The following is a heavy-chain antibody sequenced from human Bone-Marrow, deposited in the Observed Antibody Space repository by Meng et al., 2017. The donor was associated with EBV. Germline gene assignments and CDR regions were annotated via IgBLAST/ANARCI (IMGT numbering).Heavy chain of an antibody. Sequence: GAESKRPGPSGKVSCKTHGGTVRSDAISWVRQAPGQGLEWMGGLIPMSDAPHYAQKFQGRVTITADESTSTHYMDLSGLRSEDTAVYDCASESGRGFTPDYWGQGTLVTSPQ. D-gene: IGHD3-10*01. CDR2: LIPMSDAP. CDR1: GGTVRSDA. CDR3: ASESGRGFTPDY. J-gene: IGHJ4*02. V-gene: IGHV1-69*01.